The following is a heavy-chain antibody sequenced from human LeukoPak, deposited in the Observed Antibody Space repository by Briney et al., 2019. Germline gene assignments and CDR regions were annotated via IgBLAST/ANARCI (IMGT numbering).Heavy chain of an antibody. Sequence: PGGSLRLSCAASGFTLSSYSMHWVRQTPGKGLEFVSAISRNGRNTYYANSVKGRFTISRDNAKNLLSLQMDSLRVEDTAIYYCARDPRTVQIWGQGTLVTVSS. D-gene: IGHD1-1*01. J-gene: IGHJ4*02. V-gene: IGHV3-64*01. CDR1: GFTLSSYS. CDR3: ARDPRTVQI. CDR2: ISRNGRNT.